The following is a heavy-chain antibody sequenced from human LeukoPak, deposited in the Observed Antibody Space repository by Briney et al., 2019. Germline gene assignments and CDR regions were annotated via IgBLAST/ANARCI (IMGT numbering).Heavy chain of an antibody. D-gene: IGHD4-11*01. CDR1: GFTFRSYW. CDR3: ARPPTVKTPDFDH. V-gene: IGHV3-7*01. Sequence: GALRLSCAASGFTFRSYWMSWVRQAPGKGLEWVATINQDVSQIKYVDSVKGRFTISRDNAKNSLYLQMNSLRADDTAVYYCARPPTVKTPDFDHWGQGTLVIVSS. J-gene: IGHJ4*02. CDR2: INQDVSQI.